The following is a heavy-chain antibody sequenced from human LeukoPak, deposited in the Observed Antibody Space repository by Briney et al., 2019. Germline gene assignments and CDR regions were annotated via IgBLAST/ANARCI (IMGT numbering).Heavy chain of an antibody. CDR2: FDPEDGET. CDR3: ATIHGRLWGDNNWFDP. Sequence: ASVTVSCKVSGYTLTELSMHWVRQAPGKGLEWMGGFDPEDGETIYAQKFQGRVTMTEDTSTDTAYMELSSLRSEDTAVYYCATIHGRLWGDNNWFDPWGQGTLVTVSS. J-gene: IGHJ5*02. D-gene: IGHD5-18*01. CDR1: GYTLTELS. V-gene: IGHV1-24*01.